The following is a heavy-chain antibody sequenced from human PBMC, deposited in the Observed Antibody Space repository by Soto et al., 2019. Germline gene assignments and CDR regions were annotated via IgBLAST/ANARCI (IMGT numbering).Heavy chain of an antibody. CDR3: AREGRDYDFWSGYYRGSDY. D-gene: IGHD3-3*01. V-gene: IGHV4-34*01. J-gene: IGHJ4*02. CDR2: INHSGST. CDR1: GGSFGGYY. Sequence: SETLSLTCAVYGGSFGGYYWSWIRQPPGKGLEWIGEINHSGSTNYNPSLKSRVTISVDTSKSQFSLKLSSVTAADTAVYYCAREGRDYDFWSGYYRGSDYWGQGTLVTVSS.